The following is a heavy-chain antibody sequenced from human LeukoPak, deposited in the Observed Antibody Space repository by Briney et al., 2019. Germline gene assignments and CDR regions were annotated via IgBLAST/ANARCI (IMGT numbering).Heavy chain of an antibody. CDR2: ISRSAGTI. D-gene: IGHD3-16*01. CDR3: AREGGLGWYLDL. CDR1: GFTFSSYE. V-gene: IGHV3-48*03. J-gene: IGHJ2*01. Sequence: GGPLRLSCAASGFTFSSYEMNWVSQAPGTGLEWLSYISRSAGTIYYADYVKGRITISRDNAKNSLYLQMNRLRAEDTAVYYCAREGGLGWYLDLWGRGTLVTVSS.